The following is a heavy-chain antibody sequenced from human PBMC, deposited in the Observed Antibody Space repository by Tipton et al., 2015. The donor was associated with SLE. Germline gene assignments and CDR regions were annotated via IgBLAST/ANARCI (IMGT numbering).Heavy chain of an antibody. CDR2: IFRSGRT. J-gene: IGHJ3*02. V-gene: IGHV4-61*09. Sequence: TLSLTCTVSGGSITSGSDSWSWIRQPAGEGLEWIGDIFRSGRTNYNPSLKSRVTTSIDTPKSQISLRLSSVTAADTAVYYCARETSYAFDIWGQGTMVTVSS. D-gene: IGHD1-7*01. CDR3: ARETSYAFDI. CDR1: GGSITSGSDS.